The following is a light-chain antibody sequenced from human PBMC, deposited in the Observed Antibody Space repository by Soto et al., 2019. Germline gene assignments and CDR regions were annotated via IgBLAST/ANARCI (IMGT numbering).Light chain of an antibody. J-gene: IGKJ1*01. V-gene: IGKV1-39*01. CDR2: AAS. CDR3: QQSYSTPRT. CDR1: QSISSS. Sequence: DIQMTQSPSSLSASVGDRVTITCRASQSISSSLNWYQQKTGKAPKLLIYAASSLQSGVPSRFSGSGSGTDFTLTISSLQPEDFATYYCQQSYSTPRTFGQGTKVEIK.